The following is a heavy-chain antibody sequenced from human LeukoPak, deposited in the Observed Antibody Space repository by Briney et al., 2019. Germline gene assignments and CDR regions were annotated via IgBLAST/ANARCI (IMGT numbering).Heavy chain of an antibody. J-gene: IGHJ6*02. V-gene: IGHV3-66*01. CDR3: ARTYSSSFYYYGMDV. CDR1: GFTVGSNY. CDR2: IYSGGST. D-gene: IGHD6-13*01. Sequence: GGSLRLSCAASGFTVGSNYMSWVRQAPGKGLEWVSVIYSGGSTYYADSVKGRFTISRDNSKNTLYLQMNSLRAEDTAVYYCARTYSSSFYYYGMDVWGQGTTVTVSS.